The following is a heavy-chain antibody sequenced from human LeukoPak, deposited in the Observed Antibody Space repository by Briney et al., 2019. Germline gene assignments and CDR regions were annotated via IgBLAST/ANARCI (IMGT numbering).Heavy chain of an antibody. CDR1: GGSISSGDYY. CDR3: ARAYGDYPLNNWFDP. J-gene: IGHJ5*02. Sequence: SQTLSLTCTVSGGSISSGDYYWSWIRQHPGKGLEWIGYIYYSGSTYYNPSLKSRLTISVDTSKNQFSLKLGSVTAADTAVYYCARAYGDYPLNNWFDPWGQGTLVTVSS. V-gene: IGHV4-31*03. D-gene: IGHD4-17*01. CDR2: IYYSGST.